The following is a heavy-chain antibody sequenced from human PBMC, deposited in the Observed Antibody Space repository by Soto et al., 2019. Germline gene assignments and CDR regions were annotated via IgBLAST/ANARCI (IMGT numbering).Heavy chain of an antibody. D-gene: IGHD6-19*01. CDR3: ARDPSIAVAAAFDY. CDR1: GFTFSSYS. J-gene: IGHJ4*02. Sequence: EVQLVESGGGLVKPGGSLRLSCAASGFTFSSYSMNWVRQAPGKGLEWVSSISSSSSYIYYADSVKGRFTISRDNAKNSLYLQMNSLRAEDTAVYYCARDPSIAVAAAFDYWGQGTLVTVSS. CDR2: ISSSSSYI. V-gene: IGHV3-21*01.